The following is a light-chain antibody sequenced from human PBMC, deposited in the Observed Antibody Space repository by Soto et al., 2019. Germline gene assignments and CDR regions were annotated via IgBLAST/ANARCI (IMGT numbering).Light chain of an antibody. CDR2: DVS. V-gene: IGLV2-11*01. CDR3: SSFAGSYTWV. J-gene: IGLJ3*02. Sequence: QSVLTQPRSVSGSPGQTVTVSCTGTSSDVGAYNYVSWYRHHPGNAPKFLIYDVSRRPSGVPDRFSASKSVNTASLTISGLQAEDEADYYCSSFAGSYTWVFGGGTKLTVL. CDR1: SSDVGAYNY.